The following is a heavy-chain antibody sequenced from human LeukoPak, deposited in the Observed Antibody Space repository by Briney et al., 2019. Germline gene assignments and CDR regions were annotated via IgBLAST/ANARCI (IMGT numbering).Heavy chain of an antibody. CDR2: IYSSGST. CDR1: GGSVGSGTYF. CDR3: ARGVDYFDY. V-gene: IGHV4-61*01. J-gene: IGHJ4*02. Sequence: SETLSLTCTVSGGSVGSGTYFWSWIRQPPGKSLECIGYIYSSGSTNSNPSLKSRVTISVDTSKNQFSLRLTSVTAADTAVYYCARGVDYFDYWGRGTLVTVSS.